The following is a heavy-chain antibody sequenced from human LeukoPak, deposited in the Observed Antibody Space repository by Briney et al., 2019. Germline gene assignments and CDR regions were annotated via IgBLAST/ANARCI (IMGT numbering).Heavy chain of an antibody. V-gene: IGHV3-33*01. J-gene: IGHJ4*02. CDR1: GFTFSSYG. Sequence: LRLSCVASGFTFSSYGMHWVRQAPGKGLEWVAVIWYDGSNKYYADSVKGRFTISRDISKNTLYLQMNSLRAEDTAVYYCARDVVATIGYFDYWGQGTLVTVSS. CDR3: ARDVVATIGYFDY. CDR2: IWYDGSNK. D-gene: IGHD5-12*01.